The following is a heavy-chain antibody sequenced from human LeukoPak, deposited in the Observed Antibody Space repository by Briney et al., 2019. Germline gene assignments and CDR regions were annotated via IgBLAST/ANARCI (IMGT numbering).Heavy chain of an antibody. V-gene: IGHV3-7*01. J-gene: IGHJ3*02. CDR2: IKQDGNEK. Sequence: GGSLRLSCAASGFTFSSYWMTWVRQAPGKGLEWVANIKQDGNEKYYVDSVKGRFTVSRDNAKNSLYLQMNSLRAEDTAVYYCARDESLGDFWSGYFDAFDIWGQGTMVTVSS. CDR1: GFTFSSYW. D-gene: IGHD3-3*01. CDR3: ARDESLGDFWSGYFDAFDI.